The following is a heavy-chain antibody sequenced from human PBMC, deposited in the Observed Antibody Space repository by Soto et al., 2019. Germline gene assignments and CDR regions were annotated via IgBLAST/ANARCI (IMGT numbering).Heavy chain of an antibody. V-gene: IGHV4-59*01. J-gene: IGHJ4*02. CDR2: AYYSVTT. CDR1: GGSIRNFY. CDR3: ARGVAPAGFDY. Sequence: QVQLQESGPGLVKPSETLSLTCTVSGGSIRNFYWSWIRQPPGKGLECLGYAYYSVTTNYNPSLKSRVTISLDTSKNHFSLKLSSVTAADTAVYYCARGVAPAGFDYWGQGTLVTVS. D-gene: IGHD2-2*01.